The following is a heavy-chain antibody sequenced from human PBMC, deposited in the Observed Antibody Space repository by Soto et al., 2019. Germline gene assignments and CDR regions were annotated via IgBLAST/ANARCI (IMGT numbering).Heavy chain of an antibody. J-gene: IGHJ6*02. Sequence: QVQLQESGPGLVKPSETLSLTCTVSGGPLNSDSYYWTWTRQPPGKRLEWSVSLYYGGSTNYNPSPNSRVAISVDTSKNHFSLKVSSVTVAATAVYFSAGESREFSSSGGLDVWGQGTTVTVSS. V-gene: IGHV4-61*03. D-gene: IGHD3-10*01. CDR1: GGPLNSDSYY. CDR3: AGESREFSSSGGLDV. CDR2: LYYGGST.